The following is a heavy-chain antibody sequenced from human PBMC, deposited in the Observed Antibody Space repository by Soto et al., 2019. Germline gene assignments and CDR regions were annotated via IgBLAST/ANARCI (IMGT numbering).Heavy chain of an antibody. Sequence: GGSLRLSCAASGFTFSSYSMNWVRQAPGKGLEWVSYISSSSSTIYYADSVKGRFTISRDNAKNSLYLQMNSLRDEDTAVYYCAREGRDGYNRAYLDYWGQGTLVTVSS. CDR3: AREGRDGYNRAYLDY. V-gene: IGHV3-48*02. CDR2: ISSSSSTI. D-gene: IGHD5-12*01. J-gene: IGHJ4*02. CDR1: GFTFSSYS.